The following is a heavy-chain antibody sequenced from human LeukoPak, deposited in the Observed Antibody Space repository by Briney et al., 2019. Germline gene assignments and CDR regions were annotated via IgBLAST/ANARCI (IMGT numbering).Heavy chain of an antibody. CDR1: GFTFSSYG. CDR3: AKGNKGGMIVPGERPKYFQE. V-gene: IGHV3-23*01. Sequence: QTGGSLRLSCAASGFTFSSYGMSWVRQAPGKGLEWVSAISGSGGRTYYPDSVKGRFTISRDNSKNTLYLQMNSLRAEDTAVYYCAKGNKGGMIVPGERPKYFQEWGQGTLVTVSS. D-gene: IGHD3-10*01. CDR2: ISGSGGRT. J-gene: IGHJ1*01.